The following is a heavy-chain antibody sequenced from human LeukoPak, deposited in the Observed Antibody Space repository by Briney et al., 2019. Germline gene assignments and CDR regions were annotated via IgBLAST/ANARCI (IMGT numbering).Heavy chain of an antibody. Sequence: GGSLRLSCAASGFTFDDYGMSWVRQAPGKGLEWAAFIRYDGSNKYYADSVKGRFTISRDNSKNTLYLQMNSLRAEDTAVYYCAKDLTYYYDSSGDDAFDIWGQGTMVTVSS. CDR3: AKDLTYYYDSSGDDAFDI. J-gene: IGHJ3*02. D-gene: IGHD3-22*01. V-gene: IGHV3-30*02. CDR2: IRYDGSNK. CDR1: GFTFDDYG.